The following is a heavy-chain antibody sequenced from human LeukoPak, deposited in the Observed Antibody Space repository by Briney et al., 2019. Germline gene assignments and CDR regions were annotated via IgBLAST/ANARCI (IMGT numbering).Heavy chain of an antibody. D-gene: IGHD6-25*01. CDR1: GGSISSYY. V-gene: IGHV4-59*01. Sequence: SETLSLTCTVSGGSISSYYWSWIRQPPGEGLEWIGYIYYSGSTNYNPSLKSRVTISVDTSKNQFSLKLSSVTAADTAVYYCARSRIAQRIWGQGTLVTVSS. CDR3: ARSRIAQRI. CDR2: IYYSGST. J-gene: IGHJ4*02.